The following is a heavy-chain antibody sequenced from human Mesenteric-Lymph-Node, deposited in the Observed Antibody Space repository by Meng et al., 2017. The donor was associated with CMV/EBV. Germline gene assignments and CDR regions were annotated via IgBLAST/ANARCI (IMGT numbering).Heavy chain of an antibody. CDR3: ARDTSWGYFNY. D-gene: IGHD3-16*01. V-gene: IGHV4-4*02. Sequence: GSLRLSCAVSGGSISSSNWWSWVRQPPGKGLEWIGEIYHSGSTNYNPSLKSRVTISVDKSKNQFSLKLSSVTAADTAVYYCARDTSWGYFNYWGQGILVTVSS. CDR1: GGSISSSNW. CDR2: IYHSGST. J-gene: IGHJ4*02.